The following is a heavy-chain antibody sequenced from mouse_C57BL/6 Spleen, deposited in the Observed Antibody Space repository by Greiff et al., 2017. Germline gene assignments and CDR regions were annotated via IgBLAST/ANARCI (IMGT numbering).Heavy chain of an antibody. V-gene: IGHV1-80*01. Sequence: QVQLQQSGAELVKPGASVKISCKASGYAFSSYWMNWVKQRPGKGLEWIGQIYPGDGDTNYNGKFKGKATLTVDKPSSTAYMQLSSLTSEDSAVYYCARSVRSLYAMDYWGQGTSVTVSS. CDR1: GYAFSSYW. J-gene: IGHJ4*01. CDR2: IYPGDGDT. CDR3: ARSVRSLYAMDY.